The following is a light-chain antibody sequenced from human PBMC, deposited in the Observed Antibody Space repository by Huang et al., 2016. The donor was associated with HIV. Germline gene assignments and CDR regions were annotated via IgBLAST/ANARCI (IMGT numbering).Light chain of an antibody. Sequence: DIQMTQSPSSLSASVGDRVTITCQASQDISTYLNWYQQKPGKAPKVLIYAASNLETGVPSRFSGSGSGTNFTFTISSLQPEDIATYYCQQYDNLPITCGQGTRLE. J-gene: IGKJ5*01. CDR2: AAS. CDR1: QDISTY. CDR3: QQYDNLPIT. V-gene: IGKV1-33*01.